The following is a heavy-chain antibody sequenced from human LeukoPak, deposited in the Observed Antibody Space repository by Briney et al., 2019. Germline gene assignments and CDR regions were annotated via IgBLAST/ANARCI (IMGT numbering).Heavy chain of an antibody. CDR3: ARRWVYDKRAFDA. J-gene: IGHJ3*01. V-gene: IGHV4-59*08. CDR1: GGSITNYH. D-gene: IGHD3-16*01. Sequence: SETLSLTCTVSGGSITNYHWSWLRQSPEKGLEWIGYVYYTGSTSYNSSLKSRVTILVDTSKNQFSLKVTSVTASDTAIYYCARRWVYDKRAFDAWGQGTMVTVSS. CDR2: VYYTGST.